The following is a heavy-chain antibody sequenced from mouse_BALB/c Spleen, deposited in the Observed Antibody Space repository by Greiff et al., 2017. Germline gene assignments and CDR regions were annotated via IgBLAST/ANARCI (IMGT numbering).Heavy chain of an antibody. Sequence: EVQLQQSGAELVKPGASVKLSCTASGFNIKDTYMHWVKQRPEQGLEWIGRIDPANGNTKYDPKFQGKATITADTSSNTAYLQLSSLTSEDTAVYYCARYDGYYWYFDVWGAETTVTVSS. CDR3: ARYDGYYWYFDV. D-gene: IGHD2-3*01. J-gene: IGHJ1*01. V-gene: IGHV14-3*02. CDR1: GFNIKDTY. CDR2: IDPANGNT.